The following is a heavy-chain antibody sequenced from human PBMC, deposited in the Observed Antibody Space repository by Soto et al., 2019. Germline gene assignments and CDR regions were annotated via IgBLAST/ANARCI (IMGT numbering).Heavy chain of an antibody. D-gene: IGHD3-22*01. J-gene: IGHJ3*02. Sequence: GGSLRLSCAASGFTFSSYWMSWVRQAPGKGLEWVANIKQDGSEKYYVDSVKGRFTISRDNAKNSLYLQMNSLRAEDTAVYYCARDRWLLLHDAFDIWGQGTMVTVSS. CDR3: ARDRWLLLHDAFDI. CDR1: GFTFSSYW. V-gene: IGHV3-7*01. CDR2: IKQDGSEK.